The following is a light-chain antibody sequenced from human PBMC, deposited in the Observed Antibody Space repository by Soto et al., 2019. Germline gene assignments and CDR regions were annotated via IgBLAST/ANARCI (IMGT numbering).Light chain of an antibody. Sequence: EIVLTQSPGTLSLSPEERATLSCRASQSVRSSYLAWYQQKPGQAPRLLIYGASSRATGIPDRFSGSGSGTDFTLTIGRLEPEDFAVYYCQQYCSSPLYTFGQGTKLEIK. CDR2: GAS. CDR1: QSVRSSY. CDR3: QQYCSSPLYT. J-gene: IGKJ2*01. V-gene: IGKV3-20*01.